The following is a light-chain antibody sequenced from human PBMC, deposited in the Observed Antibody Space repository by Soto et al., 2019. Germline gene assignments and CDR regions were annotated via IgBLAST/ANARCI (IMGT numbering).Light chain of an antibody. CDR3: GADHGSGSNLAPHVV. V-gene: IGLV9-49*01. CDR2: VGTGGIVG. Sequence: QSVLTQPPSASASLGASVTLTCTLSSGYSNYKVDWYQQRPGKGPRFVMRVGTGGIVGSKGDGIPDRFSVLGSGLNRYLTIKNIQEEDESDYHCGADHGSGSNLAPHVVFGGGTKLPVL. J-gene: IGLJ2*01. CDR1: SGYSNYK.